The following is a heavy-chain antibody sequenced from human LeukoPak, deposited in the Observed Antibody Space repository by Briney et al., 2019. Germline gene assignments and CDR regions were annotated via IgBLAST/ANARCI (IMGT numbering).Heavy chain of an antibody. J-gene: IGHJ4*02. CDR1: GYTFTGYY. CDR3: AFYCSSTSCYLGNDY. D-gene: IGHD2-2*01. Sequence: GASVKVSCKASGYTFTGYYMHWVRQAPGQGLEWMGWINPNSGGTNYAQKLQGRVTMTRDTSISTAYMELSRLRSDDTAVYYCAFYCSSTSCYLGNDYWGQGTLVTVSS. CDR2: INPNSGGT. V-gene: IGHV1-2*02.